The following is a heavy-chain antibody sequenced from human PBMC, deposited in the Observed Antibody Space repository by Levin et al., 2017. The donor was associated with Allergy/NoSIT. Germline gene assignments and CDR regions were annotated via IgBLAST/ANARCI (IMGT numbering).Heavy chain of an antibody. D-gene: IGHD1-1*01. V-gene: IGHV3-33*01. CDR3: ARATGNVGRGLSDYYYMDV. Sequence: PGGSLRLSCAASGFTFSSYGMHWVRQAPGKGLEWVAVIWYDGSNKYYADSVKGRFTISRDNSKNTLYLQMNSLRAEDTAVYYCARATGNVGRGLSDYYYMDVWGKGTTVTVSS. CDR1: GFTFSSYG. J-gene: IGHJ6*03. CDR2: IWYDGSNK.